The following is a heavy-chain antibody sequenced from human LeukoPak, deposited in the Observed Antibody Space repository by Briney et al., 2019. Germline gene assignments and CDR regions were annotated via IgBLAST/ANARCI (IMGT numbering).Heavy chain of an antibody. CDR3: AKDGLYYDGSEHVYYFDS. CDR1: GFSFSSYE. V-gene: IGHV3-23*01. CDR2: IIYSGAAT. J-gene: IGHJ4*02. D-gene: IGHD3-22*01. Sequence: GGSLRLSCAASGFSFSSYEMSWVRQAPGKGLEFVSSIIYSGAATYYADSVKGRFTISRDNSKNTLYLQMNSLRAEDTALYYCAKDGLYYDGSEHVYYFDSWGQGTLVTVSS.